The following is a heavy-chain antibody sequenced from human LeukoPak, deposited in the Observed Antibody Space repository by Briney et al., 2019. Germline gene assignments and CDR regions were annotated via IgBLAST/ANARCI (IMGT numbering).Heavy chain of an antibody. V-gene: IGHV4-61*02. Sequence: SSETLSLTCTVSGGSISSSSYYWGWIRQPAGKGLEWIGRIYTSGSTNYNPSLKSRVTMSVDTSKNQFSLKLSSVTAADTAVYYCARDRCSSTSCPLDYWGQGTLVTVSS. CDR2: IYTSGST. J-gene: IGHJ4*02. CDR1: GGSISSSSYY. CDR3: ARDRCSSTSCPLDY. D-gene: IGHD2-2*01.